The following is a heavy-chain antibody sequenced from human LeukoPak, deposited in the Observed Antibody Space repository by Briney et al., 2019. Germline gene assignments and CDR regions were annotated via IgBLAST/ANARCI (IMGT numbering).Heavy chain of an antibody. V-gene: IGHV3-30*18. CDR3: AKEGKNRLSHFLYPFDY. CDR2: ISYDGSHT. J-gene: IGHJ4*02. D-gene: IGHD3-16*01. Sequence: GGSLRLSCAASGFTFSSYSMNWIRQAPGKGLEWVAIISYDGSHTYYADSVKGRFTISRDNSKNTLYLQMNSLIPEDTAVYYCAKEGKNRLSHFLYPFDYWGQGTLVTVSS. CDR1: GFTFSSYS.